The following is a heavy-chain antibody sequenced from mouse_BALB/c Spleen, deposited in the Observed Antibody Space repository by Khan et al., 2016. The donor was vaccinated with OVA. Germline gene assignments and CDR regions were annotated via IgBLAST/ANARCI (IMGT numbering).Heavy chain of an antibody. CDR1: GFAFSSYD. CDR3: VRHGGFDPYYAMDN. J-gene: IGHJ4*01. CDR2: ISSGRSYT. V-gene: IGHV5-9*02. Sequence: EVELVESGGGLVKPGGSLKLSCAAPGFAFSSYDMSWVRPTPEKRLEWVATISSGRSYTKYSDSVKGRFIISRDKARNTLYLQMRSLRSEDTALYYCVRHGGFDPYYAMDNWGQGTSVTVSS.